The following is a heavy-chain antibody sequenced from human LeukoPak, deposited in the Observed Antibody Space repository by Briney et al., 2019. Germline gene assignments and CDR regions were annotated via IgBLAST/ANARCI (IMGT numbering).Heavy chain of an antibody. V-gene: IGHV4-61*02. CDR3: ARALISGYSYGLAYYYYYMDV. D-gene: IGHD5-18*01. CDR2: IYTSGST. J-gene: IGHJ6*03. Sequence: SSETLSLTCTVSGGSISSGSYYWSWIRQPAVKGLEWIGRIYTSGSTNYNPSLKSRVTISVDTSKNQFSLKLSSVTAADTAVYYCARALISGYSYGLAYYYYYMDVWGKGTTVTISS. CDR1: GGSISSGSYY.